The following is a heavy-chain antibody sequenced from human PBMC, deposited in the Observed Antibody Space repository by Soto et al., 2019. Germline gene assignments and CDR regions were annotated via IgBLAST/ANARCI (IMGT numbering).Heavy chain of an antibody. D-gene: IGHD2-15*01. CDR2: ISGSGGIT. J-gene: IGHJ4*02. CDR3: AKSGECSGGSCRFDY. Sequence: SLILSFAASGFTFSSYAMSWVRQAPGKGLEWVSAISGSGGITYYADSAQGRFTISRDNSKNTLYLQINSLRAEETAVSYCAKSGECSGGSCRFDYWAQGTLVPVSS. V-gene: IGHV3-23*01. CDR1: GFTFSSYA.